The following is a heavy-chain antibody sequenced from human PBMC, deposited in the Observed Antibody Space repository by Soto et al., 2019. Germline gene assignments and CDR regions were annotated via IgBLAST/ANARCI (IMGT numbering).Heavy chain of an antibody. J-gene: IGHJ4*02. V-gene: IGHV3-15*01. D-gene: IGHD3-22*01. Sequence: GDSPRHSCIAPGFTFRYARLSRVRQAPGKGLEWVGRIKGEADGGTTDYAAPVKGRITISRDHSKDTLYLHMNSLKTEDTAVYYCTTGLSNGYYNFDYWGQGT. CDR1: GFTFRYAR. CDR2: IKGEADGGTT. CDR3: TTGLSNGYYNFDY.